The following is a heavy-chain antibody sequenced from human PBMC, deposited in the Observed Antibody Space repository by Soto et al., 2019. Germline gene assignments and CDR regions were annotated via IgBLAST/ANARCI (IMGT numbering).Heavy chain of an antibody. CDR1: GFTFSSYA. V-gene: IGHV3-23*01. J-gene: IGHJ5*02. D-gene: IGHD6-13*01. CDR3: AKNGRAAAMYNWFDP. CDR2: ISGSGGTT. Sequence: EVQLLESGGGLEQPGGSLRLSCTGSGFTFSSYAMNWVRQAPGKGLECVSTISGSGGTTYYADSVKGRFTISRDNSKNTLYLQMSSLTAEDTAVYYCAKNGRAAAMYNWFDPWGQGTLSPSP.